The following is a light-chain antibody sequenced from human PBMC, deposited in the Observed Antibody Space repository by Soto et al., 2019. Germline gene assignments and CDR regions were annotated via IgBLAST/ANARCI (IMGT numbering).Light chain of an antibody. CDR3: SSYTSSSTYV. Sequence: QFALTQPPSVSGSPGQSVTISCTGTSSIVGSYNRVSWYQQPPGTAPKLMIYEVSNRPSGVPDRFSGSKSGNTASLTISGLQAEDEADYYCSSYTSSSTYVFGTGTKVTVL. CDR2: EVS. V-gene: IGLV2-18*02. CDR1: SSIVGSYNR. J-gene: IGLJ1*01.